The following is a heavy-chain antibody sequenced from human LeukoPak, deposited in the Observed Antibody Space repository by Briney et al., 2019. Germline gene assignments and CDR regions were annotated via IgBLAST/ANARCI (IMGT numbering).Heavy chain of an antibody. CDR3: ARGTSGSYYGVWFDP. CDR1: GGSISSYY. V-gene: IGHV4-4*07. CDR2: LYTSGST. Sequence: SETLSLTCTVSGGSISSYYWSWIRQPARKGLEWIGRLYTSGSTNYNPSLKGRVTISLDTSKNQFSLKLSSVTAADTAVYYCARGTSGSYYGVWFDPWGQGTLVTVSS. D-gene: IGHD1-26*01. J-gene: IGHJ5*02.